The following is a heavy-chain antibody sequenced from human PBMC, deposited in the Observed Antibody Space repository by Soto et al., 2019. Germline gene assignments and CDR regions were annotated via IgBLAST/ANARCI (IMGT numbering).Heavy chain of an antibody. D-gene: IGHD4-17*01. CDR3: VRDSASSVTH. CDR2: MNAGNGDT. Sequence: QVHLVRSGPEVKKPGASVKISCKASGYTFTPYAIHWVRQAPGQGLEWMAWMNAGNGDTKYSQKFQDRVTVTRDTSASTVYMDLSSLRSEDSTLYFCVRDSASSVTHWGQGTLVTVSS. J-gene: IGHJ4*02. V-gene: IGHV1-3*01. CDR1: GYTFTPYA.